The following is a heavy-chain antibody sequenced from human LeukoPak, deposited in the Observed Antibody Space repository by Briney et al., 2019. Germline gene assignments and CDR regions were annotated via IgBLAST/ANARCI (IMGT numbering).Heavy chain of an antibody. D-gene: IGHD6-19*01. CDR1: GFTFSSYA. CDR2: ISSNGGST. Sequence: AGGSLRLSCSASGFTFSSYAMHWVRQAPGKGLEYVSAISSNGGSTYYADSVKGRFTISRDNSKNTLYLQMSSLRAEDTAVYYCVKASRYSSGWYDYWGQGTLVTVSS. J-gene: IGHJ4*02. CDR3: VKASRYSSGWYDY. V-gene: IGHV3-64D*06.